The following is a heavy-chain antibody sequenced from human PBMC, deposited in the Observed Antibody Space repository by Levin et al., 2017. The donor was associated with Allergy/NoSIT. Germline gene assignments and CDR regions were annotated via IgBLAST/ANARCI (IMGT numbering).Heavy chain of an antibody. CDR3: ARDSPTSLDY. CDR2: IKQDGSEK. Sequence: LSLTCAASGFTFRSYWMSWVRQAPGKGLEWVANIKQDGSEKYYVDSVKGRFTISRDNAKNSLYLQMNSLRAEDTAVYYCARDSPTSLDYWGQGTLVTVSS. D-gene: IGHD2-2*01. V-gene: IGHV3-7*01. CDR1: GFTFRSYW. J-gene: IGHJ4*02.